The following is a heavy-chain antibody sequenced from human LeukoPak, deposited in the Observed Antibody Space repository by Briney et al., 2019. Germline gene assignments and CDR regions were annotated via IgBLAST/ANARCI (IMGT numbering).Heavy chain of an antibody. CDR2: IAADGGVK. CDR3: AREATWGQWYFDL. CDR1: GFSFHDHG. D-gene: IGHD6-19*01. V-gene: IGHV3-30*03. J-gene: IGHJ4*02. Sequence: GTSLRLSCAASGFSFHDHGMDWVRQVPGKGLEWVAVIAADGGVKQYADSVKGRFSLSRDNSKNTVSLQMNGLTAEDTAVYYCAREATWGQWYFDLWGQGAPVTVSS.